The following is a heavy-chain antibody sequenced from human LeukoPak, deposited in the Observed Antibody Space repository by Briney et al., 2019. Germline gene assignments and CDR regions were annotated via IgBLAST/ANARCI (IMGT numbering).Heavy chain of an antibody. Sequence: GGSLRLSCAASGFTFSNYWMAWVRQAPGKGLEWVANINQDGSEKYYVDSVKGRFTISRDNAKNSLYLQMNSLRAEDTAVHYCARRSGGYLFYFDYWGQGTLVTVSS. CDR2: INQDGSEK. D-gene: IGHD1-26*01. CDR3: ARRSGGYLFYFDY. V-gene: IGHV3-7*04. J-gene: IGHJ4*02. CDR1: GFTFSNYW.